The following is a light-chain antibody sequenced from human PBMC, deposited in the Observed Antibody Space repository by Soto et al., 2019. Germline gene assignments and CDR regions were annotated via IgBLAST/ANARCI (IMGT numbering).Light chain of an antibody. CDR1: QNVSSNY. CDR3: QQYGGYNSPRYS. Sequence: EIVLTQSPGTLSLSPGDRVTLSCRASQNVSSNYLAWYQQKPGQAPRLLIYATSARACGIPDRFSGSGSGTDLDLTISRLGAEDCAMYHCQQYGGYNSPRYSFGQGKRLEI. CDR2: ATS. J-gene: IGKJ2*03. V-gene: IGKV3-20*01.